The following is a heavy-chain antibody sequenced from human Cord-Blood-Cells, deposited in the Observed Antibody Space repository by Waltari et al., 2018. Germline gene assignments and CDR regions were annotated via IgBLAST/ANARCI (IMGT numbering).Heavy chain of an antibody. CDR2: ISSSISYI. V-gene: IGHV3-21*01. J-gene: IGHJ6*03. CDR3: ARDAQYSYGYYYYYYYMDV. CDR1: GFPFSRYR. D-gene: IGHD5-18*01. Sequence: EVQLVESGGGLVKPGGSLRLSCPAPGFPFSRYRLHWGRQARRTGGAWVSSISSSISYIYYADSVKGRFTISRDNAKNSLYLQMNSLRAEDTAVYYCARDAQYSYGYYYYYYYMDVWGKGTTVTVSS.